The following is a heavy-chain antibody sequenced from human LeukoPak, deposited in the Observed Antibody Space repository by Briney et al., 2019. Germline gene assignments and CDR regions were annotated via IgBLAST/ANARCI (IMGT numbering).Heavy chain of an antibody. CDR3: AKDGGGSYCGGDCYWFSFRYYGMDV. Sequence: PGGSLRLSCAASGFTFSSFAMSWVRQAPGKGLEWVSAISDSGGTTYYADSVKGRFTISRDNSKNTLYLQMNSLRAEDTAVYYCAKDGGGSYCGGDCYWFSFRYYGMDVWGQGTTVTVSS. D-gene: IGHD2-21*02. CDR2: ISDSGGTT. V-gene: IGHV3-23*01. J-gene: IGHJ6*02. CDR1: GFTFSSFA.